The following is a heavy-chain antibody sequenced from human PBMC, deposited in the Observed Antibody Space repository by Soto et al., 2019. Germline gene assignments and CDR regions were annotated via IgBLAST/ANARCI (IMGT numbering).Heavy chain of an antibody. D-gene: IGHD3-22*01. V-gene: IGHV1-2*04. CDR2: INPHSGGT. CDR3: AIESLISAPWLRDP. J-gene: IGHJ5*02. CDR1: GYTFTDHH. Sequence: AAVKGSCKSSGYTFTDHHVHWVRQAPGQGLEWMGWINPHSGGTDYAQKFKGWVTLTRDTSISTVYMEMRRLKSDDTAVYYCAIESLISAPWLRDPWRQGTRVTVSS.